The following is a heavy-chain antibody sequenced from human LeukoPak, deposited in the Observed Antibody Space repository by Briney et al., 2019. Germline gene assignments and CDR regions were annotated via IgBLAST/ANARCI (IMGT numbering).Heavy chain of an antibody. V-gene: IGHV3-21*01. Sequence: PGGSLRLSCAASGFTFSSYSMNWVRQAPGKGLEWVSSISSSSSYIYYADSVKGRFTISRDNAKKSLYLQMNSLRVEDTAVYYCARAYSGRYGLGYYYMDVWGKGTTVTVSS. D-gene: IGHD1-26*01. CDR3: ARAYSGRYGLGYYYMDV. J-gene: IGHJ6*03. CDR1: GFTFSSYS. CDR2: ISSSSSYI.